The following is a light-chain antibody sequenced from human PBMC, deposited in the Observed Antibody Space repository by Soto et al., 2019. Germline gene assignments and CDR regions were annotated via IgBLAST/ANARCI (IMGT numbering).Light chain of an antibody. CDR1: GSDVGDSSH. V-gene: IGLV2-11*01. CDR3: CAYAGSYTWV. Sequence: QSVLTQPRSVSGSPGQSVTISCTATGSDVGDSSHVSWYQLHPGKAPKLMIYDVSKRPSGVPDRFSGSKSGNTASLTISGLQAEDEADYYCCAYAGSYTWVFGGGTKLTVL. CDR2: DVS. J-gene: IGLJ3*02.